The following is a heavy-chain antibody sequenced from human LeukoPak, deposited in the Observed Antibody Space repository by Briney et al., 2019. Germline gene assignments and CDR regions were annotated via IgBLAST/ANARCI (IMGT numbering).Heavy chain of an antibody. J-gene: IGHJ3*02. CDR2: ISSSSSYI. CDR3: GGDSSSWYDDAFDI. V-gene: IGHV3-21*01. CDR1: GFTFSSDS. Sequence: GGSLRLSCAASGFTFSSDSMNWVRQAPGKGLEWVSSISSSSSYIYYADSVKGRFTISRDNAKNSLYLQMNSLRAEDTALYYCGGDSSSWYDDAFDIWGQGTMVTVSS. D-gene: IGHD6-13*01.